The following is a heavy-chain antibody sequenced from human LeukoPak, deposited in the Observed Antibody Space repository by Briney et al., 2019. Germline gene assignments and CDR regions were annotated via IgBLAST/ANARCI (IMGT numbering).Heavy chain of an antibody. J-gene: IGHJ6*03. CDR2: ISGSGGST. CDR1: GFTVSSNY. Sequence: GGSLRLSCAASGFTVSSNYMSWVRQAPGKGLEWVSAISGSGGSTYYADSVKGRFTISRDNSKNTLYLQMNSLRAEDTAVYYCAKDATAVVGTVYMDVWGKGTTVTISS. CDR3: AKDATAVVGTVYMDV. V-gene: IGHV3-23*01. D-gene: IGHD6-13*01.